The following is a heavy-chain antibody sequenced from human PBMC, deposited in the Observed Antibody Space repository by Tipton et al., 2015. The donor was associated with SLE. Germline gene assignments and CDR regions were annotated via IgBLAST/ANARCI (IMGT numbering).Heavy chain of an antibody. V-gene: IGHV3-66*01. CDR1: GFRFSSYE. D-gene: IGHD2-21*02. CDR2: ICNGGGP. CDR3: ARDSTGDLNFDC. Sequence: GSLRLSCAASGFRFSSYEMNWVRQAPGKGLEWVSLICNGGGPDYTDSVRGRFTISRDNSKNTLYLQMTNLRDEDTAVYYCARDSTGDLNFDCWGQGTLVTVSS. J-gene: IGHJ4*02.